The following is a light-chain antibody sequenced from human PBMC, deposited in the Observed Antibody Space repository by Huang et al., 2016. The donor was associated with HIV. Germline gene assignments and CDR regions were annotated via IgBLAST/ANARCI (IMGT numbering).Light chain of an antibody. J-gene: IGKJ3*01. V-gene: IGKV2-24*01. CDR3: EQSTRFPLT. Sequence: DVVMTQTPLSLPVILGQTASISCTSDQSLVHKDGNTYLSWLHQRPGQPPRLLIYKISNRFSGVPDRFSGSGAGTNFTLTSTKVEPGDVGVFYCEQSTRFPLTFGPGTRVEIK. CDR2: KIS. CDR1: QSLVHKDGNTY.